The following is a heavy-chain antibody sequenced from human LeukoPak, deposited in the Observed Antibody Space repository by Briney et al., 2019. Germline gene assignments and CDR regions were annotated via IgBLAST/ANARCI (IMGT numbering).Heavy chain of an antibody. CDR2: INPSGGST. Sequence: GASVKVSCKASGYTFTSYYMHWVRQAPGQGLEWMGIINPSGGSTIYAQKFQGRVTMTEDTSTDTAYMELSSPRSEDTAVYYCATALIAVAGTDFDYWGQGTLVTVSS. J-gene: IGHJ4*02. V-gene: IGHV1-46*01. D-gene: IGHD6-19*01. CDR1: GYTFTSYY. CDR3: ATALIAVAGTDFDY.